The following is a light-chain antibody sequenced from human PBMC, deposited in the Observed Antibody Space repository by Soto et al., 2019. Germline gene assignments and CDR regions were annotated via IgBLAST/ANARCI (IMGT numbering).Light chain of an antibody. Sequence: EIVRTQSPATLSVSPGERATLSCRASQSVSSNLAWYQQKPGQAPRLLIYGASTRATGIPARFSGSGSGTEFTLTISRLQSEDFAVYYCQQYNNWPLYTFGQGTKLEIK. CDR2: GAS. CDR1: QSVSSN. V-gene: IGKV3-15*01. CDR3: QQYNNWPLYT. J-gene: IGKJ2*01.